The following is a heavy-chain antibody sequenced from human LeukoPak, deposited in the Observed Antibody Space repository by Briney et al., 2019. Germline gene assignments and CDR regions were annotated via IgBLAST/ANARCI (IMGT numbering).Heavy chain of an antibody. CDR2: IRGSGGST. V-gene: IGHV3-23*01. J-gene: IGHJ4*02. Sequence: PGGSLRLSCAASGFSFSNYGMSWVRQAPGKGLEWVSAIRGSGGSTYYADSVKGRFTISRDNSKNTLYLQMNSLRAEDTAVYYCAKDMIAVAGTDWSLSVFDYWGQGTLVIVSS. CDR1: GFSFSNYG. D-gene: IGHD6-19*01. CDR3: AKDMIAVAGTDWSLSVFDY.